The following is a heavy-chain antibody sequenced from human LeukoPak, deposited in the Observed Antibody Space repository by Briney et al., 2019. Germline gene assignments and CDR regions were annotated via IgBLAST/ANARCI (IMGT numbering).Heavy chain of an antibody. CDR2: INHSGST. D-gene: IGHD6-13*01. Sequence: PSETLSLTCAVYGGSFSGDYWSWIRQPPGKGPEWIGEINHSGSTNYNPSLKSRVTISVDTSKNQFSLKLSSVTAADTAVYYCVAAAAGFDYWGQGTLVTVSP. V-gene: IGHV4-34*01. J-gene: IGHJ4*02. CDR1: GGSFSGDY. CDR3: VAAAAGFDY.